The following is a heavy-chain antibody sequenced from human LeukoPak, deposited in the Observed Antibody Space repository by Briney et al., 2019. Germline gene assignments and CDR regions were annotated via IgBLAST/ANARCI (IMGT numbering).Heavy chain of an antibody. Sequence: TYYADSVKGRFTISRDNSKNTLYLQMNSLRAEDTAVYYCAKKYYDILTGYYVQYSAMDVWGQGTTXTVSS. CDR2: T. D-gene: IGHD3-9*01. V-gene: IGHV3-23*01. CDR3: AKKYYDILTGYYVQYSAMDV. J-gene: IGHJ6*02.